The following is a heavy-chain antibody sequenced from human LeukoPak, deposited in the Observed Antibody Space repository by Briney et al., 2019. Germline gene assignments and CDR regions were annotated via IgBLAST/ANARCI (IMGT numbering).Heavy chain of an antibody. CDR2: IRYDGSNK. CDR3: AKERSWLQSRIAEYYSDY. J-gene: IGHJ4*02. V-gene: IGHV3-30*02. D-gene: IGHD5-24*01. CDR1: GFTFSSYG. Sequence: PGGSLRLSCAASGFTFSSYGMHWVRQAPGKGLEWVAFIRYDGSNKYYADSVKGRFTISRDNSKNTLYLQMNSLRAEDTAVYYCAKERSWLQSRIAEYYSDYWGQGTLVTVSS.